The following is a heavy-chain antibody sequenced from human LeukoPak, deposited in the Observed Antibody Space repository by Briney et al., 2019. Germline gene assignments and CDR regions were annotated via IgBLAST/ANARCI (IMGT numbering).Heavy chain of an antibody. CDR2: IKQDGSEK. Sequence: GGSLRLSCAASGFTFNTYAMSWVRQAPGKGLEWVANIKQDGSEKYYVDSVKGRFTISRDNAKNSLYLQMNSLRAEDTAVYYCARGPTRANSTDYWGQGALVTVSS. J-gene: IGHJ4*02. D-gene: IGHD2/OR15-2a*01. CDR1: GFTFNTYA. V-gene: IGHV3-7*01. CDR3: ARGPTRANSTDY.